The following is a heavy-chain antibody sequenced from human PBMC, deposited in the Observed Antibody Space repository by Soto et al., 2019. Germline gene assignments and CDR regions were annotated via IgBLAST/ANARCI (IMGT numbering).Heavy chain of an antibody. J-gene: IGHJ3*02. V-gene: IGHV4-59*01. CDR3: ARAHCSNGICYAFDI. CDR1: GGSMSFYS. D-gene: IGHD2-8*01. CDR2: IHHSGDT. Sequence: SETLSLTCAVSGGSMSFYSWSWIRQPPGKGLEWIGYIHHSGDTDYNPSLKSRVTISVDRPQNQLSLKLTSVTTADTAVYYCARAHCSNGICYAFDIWGPGTKVTVSS.